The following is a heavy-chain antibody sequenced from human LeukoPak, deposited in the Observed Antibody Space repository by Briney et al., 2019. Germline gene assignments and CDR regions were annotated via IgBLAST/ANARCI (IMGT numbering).Heavy chain of an antibody. CDR1: GFTFSSYW. D-gene: IGHD4-23*01. Sequence: GGSLRLSCAVSGFTFSSYWMNWVRQAPGKGLEWVSSIGSSSTNTYYADSVKGRFTISRDNAKNSLYLQMNSLRAEDTAVYYCARVSRSNSLNFDYWGQGTLVTVSS. CDR2: IGSSSTNT. J-gene: IGHJ4*02. CDR3: ARVSRSNSLNFDY. V-gene: IGHV3-21*01.